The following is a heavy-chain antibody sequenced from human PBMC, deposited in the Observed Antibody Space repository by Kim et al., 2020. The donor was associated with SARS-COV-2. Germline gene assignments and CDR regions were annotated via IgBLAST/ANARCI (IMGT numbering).Heavy chain of an antibody. Sequence: GESLKISCKGSGYSFTSYWISWVRQMPGKGLEWMGRIDPSDSYTNYSPSFQGHVTISADKSISTAYLQWSSLKASETAMYYCARSYNFYYYYGMDVWGQGTTVTVSS. CDR1: GYSFTSYW. V-gene: IGHV5-10-1*01. CDR3: ARSYNFYYYYGMDV. J-gene: IGHJ6*02. CDR2: IDPSDSYT. D-gene: IGHD1-26*01.